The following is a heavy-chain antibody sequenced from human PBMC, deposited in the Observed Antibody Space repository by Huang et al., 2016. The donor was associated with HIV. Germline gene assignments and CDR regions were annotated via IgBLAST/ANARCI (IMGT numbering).Heavy chain of an antibody. Sequence: QVQLVQSGAEVKKPGSSVKVSCKASGGSFSNHVFSWVRQGPGQGLEGMGGSIPICGTTNYVQKFQGRVTITADESTGTAYLELSSLRSEDTAVYFCARESNIVVVPHTIKFFDYWGQGTLVTVSS. CDR2: SIPICGTT. J-gene: IGHJ4*02. V-gene: IGHV1-69*01. CDR1: GGSFSNHV. CDR3: ARESNIVVVPHTIKFFDY. D-gene: IGHD2-2*01.